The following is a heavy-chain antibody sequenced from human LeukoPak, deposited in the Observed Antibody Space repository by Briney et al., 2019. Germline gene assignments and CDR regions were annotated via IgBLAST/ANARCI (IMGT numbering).Heavy chain of an antibody. CDR3: ARGGHDYGGIGDAFDI. V-gene: IGHV7-4-1*02. CDR1: GYTFTSYA. J-gene: IGHJ3*02. D-gene: IGHD4-23*01. CDR2: INTNNGNP. Sequence: ASVKVSCKASGYTFTSYAMNWVRQAPGQGLEWMGWINTNNGNPTYAQGFTGRFVFSLDTSVSTAYLQISSLKAEDTAVYYCARGGHDYGGIGDAFDIWGQGTMVTVSS.